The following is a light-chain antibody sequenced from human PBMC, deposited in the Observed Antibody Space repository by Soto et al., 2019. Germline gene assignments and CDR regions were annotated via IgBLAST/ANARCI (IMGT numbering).Light chain of an antibody. CDR3: QQYGSSPPYT. CDR2: GAS. Sequence: EIVLTQSPGTLSLSPGERATLSCRASQSVSSSYLAWYQQKPGQAPRLLIYGASSRATGIPDRFSGSGSGTDFTLTNSRLEPEDFAVYYCQQYGSSPPYTFGQGTKQEIK. CDR1: QSVSSSY. J-gene: IGKJ2*01. V-gene: IGKV3-20*01.